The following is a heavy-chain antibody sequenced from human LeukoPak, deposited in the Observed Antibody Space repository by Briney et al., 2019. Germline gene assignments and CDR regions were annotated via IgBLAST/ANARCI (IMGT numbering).Heavy chain of an antibody. CDR1: GFTFSSYE. D-gene: IGHD5-24*01. J-gene: IGHJ3*02. CDR2: IGSSGGSR. CDR3: PREDGDAFDI. Sequence: GGSLRLSCAASGFTFSSYEMDWVRRAPGKGLEWVSYIGSSGGSRYYADSVKGRFTSSRDNAKNSLYLQMNSLRVEDTAVYYCPREDGDAFDIWGQGTMVSVSS. V-gene: IGHV3-48*03.